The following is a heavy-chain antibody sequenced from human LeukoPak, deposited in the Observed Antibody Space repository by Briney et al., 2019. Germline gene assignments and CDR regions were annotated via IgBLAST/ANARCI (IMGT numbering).Heavy chain of an antibody. CDR3: ARDKGPYWYFDL. CDR2: INHSGST. V-gene: IGHV4-34*01. Sequence: SETLSLTCAVYGGSFSGYYWSWIRQPPGKGLEWIGEINHSGSTNYNPSLKSRVTISVDTSKNQMSLKVSSVTAADTAVYYCARDKGPYWYFDLWGRGTLVTVSS. J-gene: IGHJ2*01. CDR1: GGSFSGYY.